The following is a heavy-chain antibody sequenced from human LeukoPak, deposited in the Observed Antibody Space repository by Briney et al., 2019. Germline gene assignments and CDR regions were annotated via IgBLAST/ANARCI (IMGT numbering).Heavy chain of an antibody. CDR1: GFTFSDHY. J-gene: IGHJ4*02. CDR2: SRDKGNSYTT. V-gene: IGHV3-72*01. CDR3: AKDEGITGRPRGLDY. Sequence: GGSLRLSCAASGFTFSDHYIDWVRQAPGKGLEWVGRSRDKGNSYTTAYAASVRGRFTISRDDSKNSLYLQMNSLRPEDTAVYYCAKDEGITGRPRGLDYWGQGTLVTVSS. D-gene: IGHD6-13*01.